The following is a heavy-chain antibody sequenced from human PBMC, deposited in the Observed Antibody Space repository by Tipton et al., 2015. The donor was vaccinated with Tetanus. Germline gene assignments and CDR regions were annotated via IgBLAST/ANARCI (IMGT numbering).Heavy chain of an antibody. J-gene: IGHJ3*02. D-gene: IGHD3-10*01. CDR2: ISSSGSTI. CDR3: ARPYGSGSDDAFDI. Sequence: GSLRLSCAASGFTFSSYSMNWVRQAPGKGLEWVSYISSSGSTIYYADSVKGRFTISRDNAKNSLYLQMNSLRAEDTAVYYCARPYGSGSDDAFDIWGQGTMITVSS. CDR1: GFTFSSYS. V-gene: IGHV3-48*04.